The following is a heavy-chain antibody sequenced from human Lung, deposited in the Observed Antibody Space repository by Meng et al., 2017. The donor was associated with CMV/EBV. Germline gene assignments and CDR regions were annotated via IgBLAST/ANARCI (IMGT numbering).Heavy chain of an antibody. Sequence: GGSLRLXCAASGFTFSSYDMSWVRQAPGKGLEWVSSISTGGRDLYYADSVKGRFTISRDNAKNSLYLQMNSLRAEDTAVYFCSRVWGKGSGYDFDLWGQGTRVTVSS. CDR2: ISTGGRDL. CDR1: GFTFSSYD. CDR3: SRVWGKGSGYDFDL. J-gene: IGHJ4*02. D-gene: IGHD5-12*01. V-gene: IGHV3-21*01.